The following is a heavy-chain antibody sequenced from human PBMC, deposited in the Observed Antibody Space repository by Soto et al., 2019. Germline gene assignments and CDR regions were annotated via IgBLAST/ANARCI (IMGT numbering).Heavy chain of an antibody. CDR2: IYYSGST. V-gene: IGHV4-59*01. CDR3: ARTGWNEYYFDY. J-gene: IGHJ4*02. CDR1: GGSISSYY. Sequence: PSETLSLXCTVSGGSISSYYWSWIRQPPGKGLEWIGYIYYSGSTNYNPSLKSRVTISVDPSKNQFSLKLSSVTAADTAVYYCARTGWNEYYFDYWGQGTLVTVSS. D-gene: IGHD1-1*01.